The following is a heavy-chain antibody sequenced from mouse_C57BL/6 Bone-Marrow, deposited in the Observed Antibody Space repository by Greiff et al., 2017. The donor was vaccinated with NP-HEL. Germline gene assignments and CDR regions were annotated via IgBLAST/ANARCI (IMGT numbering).Heavy chain of an antibody. Sequence: VQLKESGPGLVAPSQSLSITCTVSGFSLTSYAISWVRQPPGKGLEWLGVIWTGGGTNYNSALKSRLSISKDNSKSQVFLKMNSLQTDDTARYYCASSYGNYDGWYFDVWGTGTTVTVSS. J-gene: IGHJ1*03. V-gene: IGHV2-9-1*01. D-gene: IGHD2-1*01. CDR3: ASSYGNYDGWYFDV. CDR1: GFSLTSYA. CDR2: IWTGGGT.